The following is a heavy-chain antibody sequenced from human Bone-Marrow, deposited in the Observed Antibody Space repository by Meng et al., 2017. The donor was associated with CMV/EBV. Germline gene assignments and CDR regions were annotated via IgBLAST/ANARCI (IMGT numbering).Heavy chain of an antibody. J-gene: IGHJ4*02. CDR3: ARDITGDHY. V-gene: IGHV4-59*01. D-gene: IGHD7-27*01. CDR1: GGSFSGYY. CDR2: IYYSGST. Sequence: GSLRLSCAVYGGSFSGYYWSWIRQPPGKGLEWIGYIYYSGSTNYNPSLKSRVTISVDTSKNQFSLKLSSVTAADTAVYYCARDITGDHYWGQGTLVTVSS.